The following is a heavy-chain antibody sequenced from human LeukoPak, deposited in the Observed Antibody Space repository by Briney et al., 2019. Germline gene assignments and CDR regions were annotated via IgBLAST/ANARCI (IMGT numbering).Heavy chain of an antibody. CDR1: GGTFSSYA. V-gene: IGHV1-69*05. CDR2: IIPIFGTA. Sequence: GASVKVSCKASGGTFSSYAISWVRQAPGQGLEWMGGIIPIFGTANYAQKFQGRVTMTRDTSTSTVYMGLSSLRSEDTAVYYCASSGSGSYENWFDPWGQGTLVTVSS. D-gene: IGHD1-26*01. CDR3: ASSGSGSYENWFDP. J-gene: IGHJ5*02.